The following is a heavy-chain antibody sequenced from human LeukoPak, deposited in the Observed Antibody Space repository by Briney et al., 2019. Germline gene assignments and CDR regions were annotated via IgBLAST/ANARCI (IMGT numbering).Heavy chain of an antibody. V-gene: IGHV1-2*02. CDR3: ARAPALRWSPEGY. CDR2: INPNSGGT. J-gene: IGHJ4*02. CDR1: GYTFTGYY. Sequence: ASVKVSCKASGYTFTGYYMHWVRQAPGQGLEWMGWINPNSGGTNYAQKLQGRVTMTTDTSTSTAYMELRSLRSDDTAVYYCARAPALRWSPEGYWGQGTLVTVSS. D-gene: IGHD4-23*01.